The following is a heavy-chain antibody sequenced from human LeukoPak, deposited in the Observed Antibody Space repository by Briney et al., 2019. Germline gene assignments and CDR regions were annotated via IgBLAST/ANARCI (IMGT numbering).Heavy chain of an antibody. CDR1: GFTFSTYA. CDR2: VSYGGKNE. Sequence: GGSLRLSCAASGFTFSTYAMHWVRQAPGRGLERVAGVSYGGKNEYYPDSVKGRFTISRDDSKNTLYLQMNSLRVDDTAIYFCARSGAYCGGDCPTNYWGQGSLVTVSS. CDR3: ARSGAYCGGDCPTNY. D-gene: IGHD2-21*02. J-gene: IGHJ4*02. V-gene: IGHV3-30*03.